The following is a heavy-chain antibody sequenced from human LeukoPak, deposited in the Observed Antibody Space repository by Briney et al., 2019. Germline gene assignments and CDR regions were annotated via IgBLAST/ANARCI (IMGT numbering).Heavy chain of an antibody. CDR2: INHSGST. CDR3: ARVDTYYYDSSGYYYYFDY. CDR1: GGSFSGYY. Sequence: PSETLSLTCAVYGGSFSGYYWSWIRQPPGKGLESIGEINHSGSTNYNPSLKSRVTISVDTSKNQFSLKLSSVTAADTAVYYCARVDTYYYDSSGYYYYFDYWGQGTLVTVSS. V-gene: IGHV4-34*01. J-gene: IGHJ4*02. D-gene: IGHD3-22*01.